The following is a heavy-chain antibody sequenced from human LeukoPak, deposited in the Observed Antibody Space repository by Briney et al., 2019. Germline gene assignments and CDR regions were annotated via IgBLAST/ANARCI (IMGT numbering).Heavy chain of an antibody. CDR3: ARSYEGVVDY. Sequence: PGGSLRLSCAASGFTVSSNYMSWVRQDPGKRLEWVSVIYSGGSTYYADSVKGRFTISRDNSKNTLYLQMNSLRAEDTAVYYCARSYEGVVDYWGQGTLVTVSS. D-gene: IGHD3-3*01. V-gene: IGHV3-53*01. CDR1: GFTVSSNY. CDR2: IYSGGST. J-gene: IGHJ4*02.